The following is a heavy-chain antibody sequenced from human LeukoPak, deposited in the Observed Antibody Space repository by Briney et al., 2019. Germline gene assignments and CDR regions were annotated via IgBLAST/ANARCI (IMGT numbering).Heavy chain of an antibody. CDR3: AESVLVPAGTGGAFDI. CDR1: GGSFSGFY. Sequence: SETLSLTCAVSGGSFSGFYWSWIRQSPGKGLEWIGEYNHFGSTNYNPSLNDRVTISVDKSKNQFSLTLSSVTAADTAVYYCAESVLVPAGTGGAFDIWGQGTMVTVSS. D-gene: IGHD2-2*01. J-gene: IGHJ3*02. V-gene: IGHV4-34*01. CDR2: YNHFGST.